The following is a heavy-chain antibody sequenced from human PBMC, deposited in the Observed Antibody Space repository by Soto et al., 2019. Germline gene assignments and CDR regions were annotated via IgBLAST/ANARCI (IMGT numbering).Heavy chain of an antibody. D-gene: IGHD2-15*01. J-gene: IGHJ6*02. CDR3: AREGGVYCSGGSCYSFYYGMDV. Sequence: QVQLVESGGGVVQPGRSLRLSCAASGFTFSSYGMHWVRQAPGKGLEWVAVIWYDGSNKYYADSVKGRFTISRDNSKNTLYLQMNSLRAEDTAVYYCAREGGVYCSGGSCYSFYYGMDVWGQGTTVTVSS. CDR1: GFTFSSYG. CDR2: IWYDGSNK. V-gene: IGHV3-33*01.